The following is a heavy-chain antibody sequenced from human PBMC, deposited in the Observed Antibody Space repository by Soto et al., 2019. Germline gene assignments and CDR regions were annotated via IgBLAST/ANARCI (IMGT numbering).Heavy chain of an antibody. Sequence: QLQLQQSGPRLVKPSETLSLACTVSGGFIDTSGHYWGWVRQPPGKDLQWVGSIFYDGTTYYNPSLKSRVSISVDTSKKQFFLRLSSVTAADTSVYFCVRRRGSGYDSNWFDPWGQGTLVTVSS. V-gene: IGHV4-39*01. CDR2: IFYDGTT. CDR1: GGFIDTSGHY. CDR3: VRRRGSGYDSNWFDP. J-gene: IGHJ5*02. D-gene: IGHD5-12*01.